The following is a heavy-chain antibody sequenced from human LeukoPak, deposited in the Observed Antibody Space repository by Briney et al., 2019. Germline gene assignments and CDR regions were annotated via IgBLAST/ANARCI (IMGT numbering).Heavy chain of an antibody. V-gene: IGHV3-30*03. CDR3: ARHAGIVVVVAATRGMDG. Sequence: GRSLRLSCAASGFTFSSYGMHWVRQAPGKGLEWVAVISYDGSNKYYADSVKSRFTISRDNSKNTLDLQMNSLRAEDTAVYYCARHAGIVVVVAATRGMDGWGKGATVTVSS. CDR2: ISYDGSNK. J-gene: IGHJ6*04. CDR1: GFTFSSYG. D-gene: IGHD2-15*01.